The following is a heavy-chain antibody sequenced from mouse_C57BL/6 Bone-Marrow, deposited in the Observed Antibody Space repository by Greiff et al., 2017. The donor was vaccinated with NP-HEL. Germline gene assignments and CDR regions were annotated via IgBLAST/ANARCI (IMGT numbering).Heavy chain of an antibody. CDR3: ARPLYYGSSPWL. CDR2: IYPGDGDT. Sequence: QVHVKQSGPELVKPGASVKISCKASGYAFSSSWMNWVKQRPGKGLEWIGRIYPGDGDTNYNGKFKGKATLTADKSSSTAYMQLSSLTSEDSAVYFCARPLYYGSSPWLRGQGTLVTVSA. V-gene: IGHV1-82*01. J-gene: IGHJ3*01. CDR1: GYAFSSSW. D-gene: IGHD1-1*01.